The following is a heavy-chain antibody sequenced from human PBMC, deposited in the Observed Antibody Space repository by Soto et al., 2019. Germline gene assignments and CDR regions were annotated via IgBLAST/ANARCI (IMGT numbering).Heavy chain of an antibody. CDR1: GFTFTSSA. D-gene: IGHD2-15*01. J-gene: IGHJ6*02. Sequence: SLKVSCKASGFTFTSSAMQWVRQARGQRLEWIGWIVVGSGNTNYAQKFQERVTITRDMSTSTAYMELSSLRSEDTAVYYCAADSVVTIFSYYGMDVWGQGTTVTVSS. V-gene: IGHV1-58*02. CDR3: AADSVVTIFSYYGMDV. CDR2: IVVGSGNT.